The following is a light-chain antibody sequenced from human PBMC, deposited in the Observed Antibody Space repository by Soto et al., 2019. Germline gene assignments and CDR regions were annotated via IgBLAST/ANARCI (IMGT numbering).Light chain of an antibody. CDR2: EVS. J-gene: IGLJ1*01. CDR1: SNDVGYYNL. CDR3: LSYGGSNNYV. V-gene: IGLV2-23*02. Sequence: QSALTQPASVSGSPGQSITISCTGTSNDVGYYNLVSWYQQLPGKAPQLMIFEVSRRPSGVSNRFSGSKSGNTASLTISGLQHEDEADYYCLSYGGSNNYVFGTGTKVTGL.